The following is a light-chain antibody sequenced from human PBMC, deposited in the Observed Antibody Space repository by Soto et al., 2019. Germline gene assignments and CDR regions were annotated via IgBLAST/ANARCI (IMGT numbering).Light chain of an antibody. J-gene: IGLJ1*01. CDR2: DVT. CDR3: CSYASSSTYV. V-gene: IGLV2-23*02. Sequence: QSVLTQPASVSGSPGQSITISCTGTSSDVGSYNFVSWYQQHPGKAPKLMIYDVTKRPSGVSDRFPGSRSGNTASLTISGLQAEDEADYYCCSYASSSTYVFGSGTKVTVL. CDR1: SSDVGSYNF.